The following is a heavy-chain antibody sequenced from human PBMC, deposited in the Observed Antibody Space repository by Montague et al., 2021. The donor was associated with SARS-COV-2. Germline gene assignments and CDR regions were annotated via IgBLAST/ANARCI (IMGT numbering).Heavy chain of an antibody. D-gene: IGHD3-10*01. V-gene: IGHV4-39*01. Sequence: SETLSLTCTVSGGSIRSRTYYWGWIRQPPGKGLEWIGSIYYSGSTYYNPSLKSRVTIYVDTSKNQFSLKLNSVTAADTAVYFCVRVQRSGWFDFWGQGILVTVSS. J-gene: IGHJ5*01. CDR1: GGSIRSRTYY. CDR3: VRVQRSGWFDF. CDR2: IYYSGST.